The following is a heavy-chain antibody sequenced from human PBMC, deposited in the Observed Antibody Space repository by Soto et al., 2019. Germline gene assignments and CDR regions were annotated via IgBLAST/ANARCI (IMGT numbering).Heavy chain of an antibody. CDR1: GCTFSSYA. D-gene: IGHD3-9*01. CDR2: IIPIFGTA. J-gene: IGHJ4*02. V-gene: IGHV1-69*13. CDR3: ARSDYYDILTGYYEPLAY. Sequence: SVKVSCKASGCTFSSYAISCVRQAPGQVLEWMGGIIPIFGTANYAQKFQGRVTITADESTSTAYMELSSLRSEDTAVYYCARSDYYDILTGYYEPLAYWGQGTLVTVSS.